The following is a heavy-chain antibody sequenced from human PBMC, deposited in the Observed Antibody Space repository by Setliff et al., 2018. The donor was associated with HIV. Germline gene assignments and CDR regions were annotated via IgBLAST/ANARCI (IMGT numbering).Heavy chain of an antibody. CDR2: ISGSGATT. Sequence: GGSLRLSCAASGFTFSSYAMSWVRQAPGKGLEWVSAISGSGATTYYADSLKGQFTISRDNSKNTLYLQMDSLRVEDTAVYYCARSPGESKMLWAQYYHYYMDVWGKGTTVTVSS. D-gene: IGHD3-16*01. J-gene: IGHJ6*03. V-gene: IGHV3-23*01. CDR3: ARSPGESKMLWAQYYHYYMDV. CDR1: GFTFSSYA.